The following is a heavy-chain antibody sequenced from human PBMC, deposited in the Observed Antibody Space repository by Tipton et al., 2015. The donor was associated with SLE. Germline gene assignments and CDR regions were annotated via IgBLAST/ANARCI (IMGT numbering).Heavy chain of an antibody. J-gene: IGHJ4*02. CDR1: GGSITNKY. D-gene: IGHD3-16*01. V-gene: IGHV4-59*08. Sequence: TLSLTCSVSGGSITNKYWSWIRQSPEKGLEWIGYLSYSGSTNYNPSLESRVTISVDTSKNQFSLKLSSVTAADTAVYYCATQGYYDSSFDYWGQGTLVTVSS. CDR2: LSYSGST. CDR3: ATQGYYDSSFDY.